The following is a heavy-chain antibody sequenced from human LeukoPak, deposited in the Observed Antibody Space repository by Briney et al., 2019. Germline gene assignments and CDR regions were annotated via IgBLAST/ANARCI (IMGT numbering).Heavy chain of an antibody. J-gene: IGHJ4*02. V-gene: IGHV3-30*02. Sequence: GGSLRLSCAASGFTFSSYGMHWVRQAPGKGLEWVAFIRYDGSNKYYADSVKGRFTISRDNSKNTLYLQMNSLRAEDTAVYYCARASSGFAYYYGSGTPNPPDYWGQGTLVTVSS. CDR1: GFTFSSYG. CDR3: ARASSGFAYYYGSGTPNPPDY. CDR2: IRYDGSNK. D-gene: IGHD3-10*01.